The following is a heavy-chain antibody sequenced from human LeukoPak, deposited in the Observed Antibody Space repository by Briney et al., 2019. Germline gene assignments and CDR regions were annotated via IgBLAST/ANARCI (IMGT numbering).Heavy chain of an antibody. CDR2: IYHSGST. V-gene: IGHV4-38-2*02. CDR1: GYSISSGYY. Sequence: PSETLSLTCAVSGYSISSGYYWGWIRQPPGKGLEWIGSIYHSGSTYYNPSLKSRVTISVDTSKNQFSLKLSSVTAADTAVYYCARDGPITMVRGVISPWGQETLVTVSS. J-gene: IGHJ5*02. D-gene: IGHD3-10*01. CDR3: ARDGPITMVRGVISP.